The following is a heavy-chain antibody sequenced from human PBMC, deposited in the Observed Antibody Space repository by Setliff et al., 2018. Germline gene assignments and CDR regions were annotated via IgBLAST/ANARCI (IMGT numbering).Heavy chain of an antibody. J-gene: IGHJ3*02. Sequence: PGGSLRLSCAASGFTFSSYAMTWVRQALGKGLEWVSGISGYGSRTYYADSVKGRSTISRDNSQNTMYLQMNSLRAEDTAVYYCIRDTSGRDAFDIWGQGTMVTVSS. CDR1: GFTFSSYA. D-gene: IGHD6-19*01. V-gene: IGHV3-23*01. CDR2: ISGYGSRT. CDR3: IRDTSGRDAFDI.